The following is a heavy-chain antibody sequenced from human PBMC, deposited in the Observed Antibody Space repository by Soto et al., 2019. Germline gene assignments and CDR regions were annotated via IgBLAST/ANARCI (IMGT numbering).Heavy chain of an antibody. Sequence: SETLSLTCTVSGGSISSYYWSWIRQAPRKGLEWIGHIYYSGSTKYNPSLKSRVTISVDTSKNPLSLKLSSVTAADTAVYYCARVRDCSGGTCYSWWFDPWGQGTLVTVSS. V-gene: IGHV4-59*01. CDR2: IYYSGST. CDR1: GGSISSYY. CDR3: ARVRDCSGGTCYSWWFDP. J-gene: IGHJ5*02. D-gene: IGHD2-15*01.